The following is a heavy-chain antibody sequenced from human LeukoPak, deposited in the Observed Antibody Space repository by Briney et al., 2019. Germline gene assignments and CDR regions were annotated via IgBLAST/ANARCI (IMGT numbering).Heavy chain of an antibody. Sequence: PSETLSLTCTVSGGSISSYYWSWIRQPPGKGLEWIGYIYYSGSTNYNPSLKSRVTISVDTSKNQFSLKLSSVTAADTAVYYCARARSGYYPDYWGQGTLVTVSS. J-gene: IGHJ4*02. V-gene: IGHV4-59*01. CDR2: IYYSGST. CDR1: GGSISSYY. CDR3: ARARSGYYPDY. D-gene: IGHD3-3*01.